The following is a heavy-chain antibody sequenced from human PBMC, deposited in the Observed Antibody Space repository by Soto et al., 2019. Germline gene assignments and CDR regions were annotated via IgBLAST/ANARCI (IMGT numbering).Heavy chain of an antibody. Sequence: QITLKESGPALVKPTQTLTLTCTFSGFSLTTNGVGVAWIRQPPGKALEWLALINWDDDRHYNPSLTSRLTNTTDTSKNQVVLTMTNMDPVDTATYYCAHKEFRTSSPFDFGGPGILVTVSS. CDR3: AHKEFRTSSPFDF. V-gene: IGHV2-5*02. CDR2: INWDDDR. CDR1: GFSLTTNGVG. J-gene: IGHJ4*02.